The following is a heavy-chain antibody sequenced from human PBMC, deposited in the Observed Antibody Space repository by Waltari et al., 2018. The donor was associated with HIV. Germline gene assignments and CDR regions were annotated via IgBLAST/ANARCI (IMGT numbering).Heavy chain of an antibody. J-gene: IGHJ3*02. CDR3: AKDITMIVDTGGACDI. CDR1: GFTFDDYA. Sequence: EVQLVESGGGLVQPGRSPRLSCAASGFTFDDYAMHWVRQAPGKGLEWVSGISWNSGSIGYADSVKGRFTISRDNAKNSLYLQMNSLRAEDTALYYCAKDITMIVDTGGACDIWGQGTMVTVSS. V-gene: IGHV3-9*01. D-gene: IGHD3-22*01. CDR2: ISWNSGSI.